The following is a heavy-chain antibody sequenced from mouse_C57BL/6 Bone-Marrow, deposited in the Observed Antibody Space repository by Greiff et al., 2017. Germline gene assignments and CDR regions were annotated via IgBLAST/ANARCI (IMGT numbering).Heavy chain of an antibody. J-gene: IGHJ4*01. CDR2: IWSGGST. V-gene: IGHV2-2*01. CDR3: AIPLYYDYPNAMDY. CDR1: GFSLTSYG. D-gene: IGHD2-4*01. Sequence: VKLMESGPGLVQPSQSLSITCTVSGFSLTSYGVHWVRQSPGKGLEWLGVIWSGGSTDYNAAFISRLSISKDNSKSQVFFKMNSLQADDTAIYYCAIPLYYDYPNAMDYWGQGTSVTVSS.